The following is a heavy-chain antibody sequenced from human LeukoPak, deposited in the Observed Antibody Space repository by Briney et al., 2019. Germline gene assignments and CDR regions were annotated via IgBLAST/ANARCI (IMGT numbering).Heavy chain of an antibody. D-gene: IGHD1-26*01. J-gene: IGHJ4*02. Sequence: PSETLSLTCTVSGGSISSYYWSWIRQPPGKGLEWIGYIYYSGSTNYNPSLKSRVTISVDTSKNQFSLKLSSVTAADTAVYYCARHEGSGSYYTFDYWGQGTLVTVSS. CDR2: IYYSGST. V-gene: IGHV4-59*08. CDR1: GGSISSYY. CDR3: ARHEGSGSYYTFDY.